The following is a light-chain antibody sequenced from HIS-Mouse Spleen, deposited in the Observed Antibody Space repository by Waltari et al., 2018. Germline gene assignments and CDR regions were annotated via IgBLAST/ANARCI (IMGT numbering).Light chain of an antibody. Sequence: QSVLTQPPSASGTPGQRVTISCSGSSSNIGRNTVNWYQQLPGTAPKLLIYSNNQRPSGVPDRFSGSKSGTSASLAISGLQSEDEADYYCAAWDDSLNGPVFGGGTQLTAL. CDR3: AAWDDSLNGPV. J-gene: IGLJ7*02. CDR1: SSNIGRNT. V-gene: IGLV1-44*01. CDR2: SNN.